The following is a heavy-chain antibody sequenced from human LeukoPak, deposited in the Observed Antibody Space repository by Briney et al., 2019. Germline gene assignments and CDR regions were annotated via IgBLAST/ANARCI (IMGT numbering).Heavy chain of an antibody. CDR2: IYHSGST. J-gene: IGHJ5*02. V-gene: IGHV4-4*02. D-gene: IGHD3-9*01. CDR3: ARDGPRTYYDILTGYYTFDP. CDR1: GGSISSSNW. Sequence: PSGTLSLTCAVSGGSISSSNWWSWVRQPPGKGLEWIGEIYHSGSTNYNPSLKSRVTISVDKSKNQLSLKLSSVTAADTAVYYCARDGPRTYYDILTGYYTFDPWGQGTLVTVSS.